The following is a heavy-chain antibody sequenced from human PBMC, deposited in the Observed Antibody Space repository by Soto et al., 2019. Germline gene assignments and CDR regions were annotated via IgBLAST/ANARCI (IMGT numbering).Heavy chain of an antibody. CDR1: GGTFSSYA. D-gene: IGHD4-17*01. J-gene: IGHJ3*02. V-gene: IGHV1-69*06. Sequence: QVQLVQSGAEVEKPGSSVKVSCKASGGTFSSYAISWVRQAPGQGLEWMGGIIPIFGTANYAQKFQGRVTITADKSTSTAYMELSSLRSEDTAVYYCARDRITTVVVPDAFDIWGQGTMVTVSS. CDR3: ARDRITTVVVPDAFDI. CDR2: IIPIFGTA.